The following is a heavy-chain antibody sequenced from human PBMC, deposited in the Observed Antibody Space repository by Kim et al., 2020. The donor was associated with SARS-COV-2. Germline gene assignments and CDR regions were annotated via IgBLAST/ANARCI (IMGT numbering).Heavy chain of an antibody. J-gene: IGHJ4*02. CDR2: INHSGST. V-gene: IGHV4-34*01. Sequence: SETLSLTCAVYGGSFSGYYWSWIRQPPGKGLEWIGEINHSGSTNYNPSLKSRVTISVDTSKNQFSLKLSSVTAADTAVYYCARYKARLIGDYWGQGTLVTVSS. CDR1: GGSFSGYY. CDR3: ARYKARLIGDY. D-gene: IGHD6-6*01.